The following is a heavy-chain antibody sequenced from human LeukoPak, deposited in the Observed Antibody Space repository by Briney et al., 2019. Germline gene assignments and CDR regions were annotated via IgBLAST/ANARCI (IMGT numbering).Heavy chain of an antibody. CDR1: GGSISSHY. CDR2: IYYSGST. V-gene: IGHV4-59*11. J-gene: IGHJ5*02. Sequence: SETLSLTCTVSGGSISSHYWSWIRQPPGKGLEWIGYIYYSGSTNYNPSLKSRVTISVDTSKNQFSLELSSVTAADTAVYYCTGTQRNWFDPWGQGTLVTVSS. D-gene: IGHD6-13*01. CDR3: TGTQRNWFDP.